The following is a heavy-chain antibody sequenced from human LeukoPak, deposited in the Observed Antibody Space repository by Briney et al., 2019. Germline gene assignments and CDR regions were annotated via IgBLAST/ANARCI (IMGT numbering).Heavy chain of an antibody. V-gene: IGHV4-59*08. CDR3: ARLAYYYDSNSPSFDY. J-gene: IGHJ4*02. D-gene: IGHD3-22*01. Sequence: SETLSLTCTVSGGSISSYYWSWIRQPPGKGLEWIGYIYYSGSTNYNPSLKSRVTISVDTSKNQFSLKLSSVTAADTAVYYCARLAYYYDSNSPSFDYWGQGTLVTVSS. CDR1: GGSISSYY. CDR2: IYYSGST.